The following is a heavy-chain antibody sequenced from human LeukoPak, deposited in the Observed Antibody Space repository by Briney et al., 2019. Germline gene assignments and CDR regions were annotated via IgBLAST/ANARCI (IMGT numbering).Heavy chain of an antibody. D-gene: IGHD3-10*01. CDR3: ARGAGSYYYYYGMDV. V-gene: IGHV3-33*01. CDR1: GFTFSSYG. J-gene: IGHJ6*02. CDR2: IWYDGSNK. Sequence: PGGSLRLSCAASGFTFSSYGMHWVRQAPGKGLEWVAVIWYDGSNKYYADSVKGRFTISRDNSKNTLYLQMNSLRAEDTAVYYCARGAGSYYYYYGMDVWGQGTTVTVSS.